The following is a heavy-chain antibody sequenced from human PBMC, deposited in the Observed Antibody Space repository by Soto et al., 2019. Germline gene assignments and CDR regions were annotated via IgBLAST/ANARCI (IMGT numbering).Heavy chain of an antibody. J-gene: IGHJ2*01. V-gene: IGHV3-48*03. CDR2: ISSSGSTI. Sequence: EVQLVESGGDLVQPGGSLRLSCAASGFTFSSYEMNWVRQAPGKGLEWVSYISSSGSTIYYADSVKGRFTISRDNAKNSLYLQMNSLRAEDMAVYYCASLFGSPRYFDLWGRGTLVTVSS. CDR3: ASLFGSPRYFDL. D-gene: IGHD3-3*01. CDR1: GFTFSSYE.